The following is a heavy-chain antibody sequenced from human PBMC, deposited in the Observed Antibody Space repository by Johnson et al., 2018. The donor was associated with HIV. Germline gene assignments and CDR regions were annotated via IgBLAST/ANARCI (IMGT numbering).Heavy chain of an antibody. D-gene: IGHD6-13*01. CDR3: TTSIAAAGIDAFDI. CDR1: GFTFDDYG. J-gene: IGHJ3*02. Sequence: VQLVESGGGVVQPGGSLKLSCAASGFTFDDYGMSWVRQAPGKGLEWVGRIKSKTDGGTTDYAAPVKGRFTISRDDSKNTLYLQMNSLKTEDTAVYYCTTSIAAAGIDAFDIWGQGTMVTVSS. CDR2: IKSKTDGGTT. V-gene: IGHV3-15*01.